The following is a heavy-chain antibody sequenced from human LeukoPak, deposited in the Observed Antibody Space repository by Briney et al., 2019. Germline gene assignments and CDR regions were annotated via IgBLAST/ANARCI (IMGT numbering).Heavy chain of an antibody. D-gene: IGHD3-10*01. J-gene: IGHJ4*02. CDR3: ARGGGFGSPPAY. V-gene: IGHV4-59*01. Sequence: KASETLSLTCTVSGGTISNYYWSWIRQPLGKGLEWIGYIYHSGSVNYNPSLKSRVTISVDTTNNQFSLKLNSVTAADTAVYYRARGGGFGSPPAYWGQGTLVTVSS. CDR2: IYHSGSV. CDR1: GGTISNYY.